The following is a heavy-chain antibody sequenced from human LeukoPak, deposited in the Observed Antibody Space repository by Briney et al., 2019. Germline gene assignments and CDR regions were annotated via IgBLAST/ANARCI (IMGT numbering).Heavy chain of an antibody. Sequence: GASVKVSCKASGGTFSSYAISWVRQAPGQGLEWMGGIIPIFGTANYAQKFQGRVTITADESTSTAYMELSSLRSEDTAVYYCARDQGGSGYYSDDDDAFDIWGQGTMVTVSS. CDR3: ARDQGGSGYYSDDDDAFDI. CDR1: GGTFSSYA. CDR2: IIPIFGTA. V-gene: IGHV1-69*13. J-gene: IGHJ3*02. D-gene: IGHD3-22*01.